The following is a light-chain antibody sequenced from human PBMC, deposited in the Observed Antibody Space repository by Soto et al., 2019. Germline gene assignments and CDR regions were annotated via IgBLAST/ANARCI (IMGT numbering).Light chain of an antibody. CDR3: SSYTNSDTLV. Sequence: QSALTQPASVSGSPGQSITISCTGTSSDVGGYDFVSWYQQHPAKALRLIISEVTNRPSGVSYRFSGSKSGNTASLTISGLQAEDEADYFCSSYTNSDTLVFGGGTKLTVL. CDR2: EVT. CDR1: SSDVGGYDF. J-gene: IGLJ3*02. V-gene: IGLV2-14*01.